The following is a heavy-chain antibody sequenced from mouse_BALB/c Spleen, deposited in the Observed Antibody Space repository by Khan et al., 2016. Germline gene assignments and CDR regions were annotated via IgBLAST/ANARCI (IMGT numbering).Heavy chain of an antibody. V-gene: IGHV1S29*02. CDR2: IYPYNGGT. Sequence: VQLKQSGPELVKPGASVKISCKASGYTFTDYNMHWVKQSHGKSLEWIGYIYPYNGGTGYNQKFKSKATLTVDNSSSTPYMELRSLTSEDAAVYYCASRSDVVGLAWWGQGTLVTVSA. CDR1: GYTFTDYN. J-gene: IGHJ3*02. D-gene: IGHD2-13*01. CDR3: ASRSDVVGLAW.